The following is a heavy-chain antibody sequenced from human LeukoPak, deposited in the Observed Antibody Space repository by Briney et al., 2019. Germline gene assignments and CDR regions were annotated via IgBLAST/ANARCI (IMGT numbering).Heavy chain of an antibody. CDR2: ISYDGSNK. V-gene: IGHV3-30*04. Sequence: GSLRLSCAASGFTFSSYAMHWVRQAPGKGLEWVAVISYDGSNKYYADSVKGRFTISRDNSKNTLYLQMNSLRAEDTAVYYCAREVYYGSGSYYNEANDYWGQGTLVTVSS. D-gene: IGHD3-10*01. CDR1: GFTFSSYA. CDR3: AREVYYGSGSYYNEANDY. J-gene: IGHJ4*02.